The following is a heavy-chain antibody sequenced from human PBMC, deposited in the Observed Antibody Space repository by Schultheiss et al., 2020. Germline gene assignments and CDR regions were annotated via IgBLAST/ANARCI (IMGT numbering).Heavy chain of an antibody. J-gene: IGHJ4*02. CDR3: ARGIRGFLDY. CDR2: IYHSGGT. D-gene: IGHD1-14*01. Sequence: SETLSLTCTVSGGSISSGHYWGWIRQPPGKGLEWVGTIYHSGGTYYNPSLKSQVAISLDTSNNQFSLKLSSVTAADTAVYYCARGIRGFLDYWGQGTLVTVSS. CDR1: GGSISSGHY. V-gene: IGHV4-38-2*02.